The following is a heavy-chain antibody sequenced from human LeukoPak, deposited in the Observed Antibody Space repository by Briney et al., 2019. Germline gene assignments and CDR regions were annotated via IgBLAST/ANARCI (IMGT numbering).Heavy chain of an antibody. CDR1: GFTFDDYA. V-gene: IGHV3-9*01. CDR3: AKGGTGYCKYNWFDP. J-gene: IGHJ5*02. D-gene: IGHD3-9*01. CDR2: ISWNSGSI. Sequence: GGSLRLSCAASGFTFDDYAMHWVRQAPGKGLEWVSGISWNSGSIGYADSVKGRFTISRDNAKNSLYLQMNSLRAEDTALYHCAKGGTGYCKYNWFDPWGQGTLVTVSS.